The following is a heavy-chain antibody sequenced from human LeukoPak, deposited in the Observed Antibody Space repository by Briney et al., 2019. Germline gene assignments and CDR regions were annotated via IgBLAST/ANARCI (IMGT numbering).Heavy chain of an antibody. CDR1: GITFSGYS. Sequence: GGSLRLSCVVSGITFSGYSMIWVRQAPGKGLEWLSFMTTSGNTIFYAESVKDRFTISRDNAKKSMYLQMNSLRDEDTAVYYCARVGGATAVTMYFEYWGQGTLVTVSS. CDR3: ARVGGATAVTMYFEY. CDR2: MTTSGNTI. V-gene: IGHV3-48*02. D-gene: IGHD1-26*01. J-gene: IGHJ4*02.